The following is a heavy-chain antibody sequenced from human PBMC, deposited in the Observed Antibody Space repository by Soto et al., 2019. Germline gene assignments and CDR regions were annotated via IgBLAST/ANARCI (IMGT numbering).Heavy chain of an antibody. CDR3: IWESKFYSSWQ. V-gene: IGHV3-7*05. D-gene: IGHD5-12*01. Sequence: GSLRLSCVASGFTFSTYWMSWVRQAPGKGLEWVANIRQDGSVKDYVESVKGRFTISRDNAKNSQYLQMNSLKTDDTAVYFCIWESKFYSSWQWGRGTLVTVSS. CDR2: IRQDGSVK. J-gene: IGHJ4*02. CDR1: GFTFSTYW.